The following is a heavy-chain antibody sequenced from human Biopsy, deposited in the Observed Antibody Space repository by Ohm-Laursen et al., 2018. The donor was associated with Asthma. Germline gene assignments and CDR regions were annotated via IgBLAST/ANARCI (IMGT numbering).Heavy chain of an antibody. CDR2: ISYDGNHK. V-gene: IGHV3-30*18. CDR1: GFTLSSYA. CDR3: AKRRGYSGHDNDY. D-gene: IGHD5-12*01. J-gene: IGHJ4*02. Sequence: SLRLSCAATGFTLSSYAIHWVRQAPGKGLEWVAVISYDGNHKFYEDSVKGRFTISRDNSKNTLYLQMNSLRTEDTAVYYCAKRRGYSGHDNDYWGQGTLVIVSS.